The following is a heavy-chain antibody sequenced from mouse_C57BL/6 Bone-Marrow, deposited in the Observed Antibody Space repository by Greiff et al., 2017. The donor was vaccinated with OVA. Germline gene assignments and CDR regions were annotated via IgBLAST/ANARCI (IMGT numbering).Heavy chain of an antibody. CDR3: TPVVAMDY. CDR2: IDPENGDT. CDR1: GFNIKDDY. D-gene: IGHD1-1*01. V-gene: IGHV14-4*01. J-gene: IGHJ4*01. Sequence: EVMLVESGAELVRPGASVKLSCTASGFNIKDDYMHWVKQRPEQGLEWIGWIDPENGDTEYASKFQGKATITADTSSNTAYLQLSSLTSEDTAVYYCTPVVAMDYWGQGTSVTVSS.